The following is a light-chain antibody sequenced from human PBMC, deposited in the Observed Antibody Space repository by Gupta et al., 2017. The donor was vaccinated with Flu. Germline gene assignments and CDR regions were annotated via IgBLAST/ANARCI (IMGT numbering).Light chain of an antibody. Sequence: SVLTQTPSVSGAHGQSVTLSCTGSSYNIGAGYEVHWYQQLPGTAPQLLISVENNRPSGVPDRFSGSKSGTSASLAITGLQAEDEADYYCQSYDSNRRGSVFGGGTKLTVL. V-gene: IGLV1-40*01. CDR2: VEN. CDR3: QSYDSNRRGSV. J-gene: IGLJ3*02. CDR1: SYNIGAGYE.